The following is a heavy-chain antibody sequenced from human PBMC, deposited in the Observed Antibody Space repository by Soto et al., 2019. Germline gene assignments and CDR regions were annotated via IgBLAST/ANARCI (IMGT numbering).Heavy chain of an antibody. V-gene: IGHV3-21*01. J-gene: IGHJ4*02. CDR3: VRDYSFGFDY. CDR1: AFSFSTYS. D-gene: IGHD6-13*01. Sequence: GGSLRLSCAASAFSFSTYSMNWVRQAPGKGLEWVSSISSTSRDLYYADSVKGRFTISRDNAKNSLYLQMNSLRDEDTAVYYCVRDYSFGFDYWGQGTPVTVSS. CDR2: ISSTSRDL.